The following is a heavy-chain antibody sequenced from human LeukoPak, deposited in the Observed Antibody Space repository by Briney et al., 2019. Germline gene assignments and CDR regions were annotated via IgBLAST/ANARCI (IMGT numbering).Heavy chain of an antibody. CDR2: IYYSWFT. CDR1: GGSISNSGFY. D-gene: IGHD2-8*02. Sequence: SETLSLTCTVSGGSISNSGFYWGWIRQPPGKGLELIGSIYYSWFTYYNPSRKSRVTISIDTSKNQFSLKLSSVTAADTALYYCARDSYGSGHNFDYWGQGNLVTVSS. CDR3: ARDSYGSGHNFDY. J-gene: IGHJ4*02. V-gene: IGHV4-39*07.